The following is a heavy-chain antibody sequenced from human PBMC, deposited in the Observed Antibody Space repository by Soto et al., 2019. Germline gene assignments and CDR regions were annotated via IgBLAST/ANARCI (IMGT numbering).Heavy chain of an antibody. V-gene: IGHV3-53*01. D-gene: IGHD3-10*01. J-gene: IGHJ6*01. CDR1: GFTVSSNY. CDR2: IYSGGST. CDR3: ARTMVRGVPYYYGMDV. Sequence: PVGPMRLSCEAAGFTVSSNYTSWVSQAPGKGLAWVSVIYSGGSTYYADSVKGRFTISRDNSKNTLYLQMNSLRAEDTAVYYCARTMVRGVPYYYGMDVWGQGTTVTVSS.